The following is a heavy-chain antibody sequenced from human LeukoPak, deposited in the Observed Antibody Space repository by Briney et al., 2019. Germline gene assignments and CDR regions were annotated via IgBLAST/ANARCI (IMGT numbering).Heavy chain of an antibody. D-gene: IGHD3-22*01. CDR1: GFTFSSYG. CDR2: ISYDGSNK. Sequence: PGGSLRLSCAASGFTFSSYGMHWVRQAPGKWLEWVAVISYDGSNKYYADSVKGRFTISRDNSKNTLYLQMNSLRAEDTAVYYCAKERGSGYYFFWFDPWGQGTLVTVSS. J-gene: IGHJ5*02. CDR3: AKERGSGYYFFWFDP. V-gene: IGHV3-30*18.